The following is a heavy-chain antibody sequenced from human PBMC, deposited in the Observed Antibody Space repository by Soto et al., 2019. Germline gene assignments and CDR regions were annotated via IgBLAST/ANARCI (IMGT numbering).Heavy chain of an antibody. CDR2: IWSDVSNK. CDR1: GFTFSSNG. CDR3: VRVGGNYHFDY. V-gene: IGHV3-33*01. D-gene: IGHD4-4*01. Sequence: QVQLVESGGGVVQPGRSLRLSCAASGFTFSSNGMHWVRQAPGKGLEWVAAIWSDVSNKYYADAVKGRFTISRDNSKRKLDLQMNSLRAADTAVYYCVRVGGNYHFDYWGQGTLVTVSS. J-gene: IGHJ4*02.